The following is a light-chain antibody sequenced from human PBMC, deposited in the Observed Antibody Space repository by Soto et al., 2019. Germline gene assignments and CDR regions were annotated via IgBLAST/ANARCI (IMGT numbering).Light chain of an antibody. Sequence: QSALTQPASVSGSPGQSITISCTGTSSDVGSYNLVSWYQQHPGKAPKVIIYEGTKRPSGVSTRFSASKSGNTASLKIYGLQAEDEANYYCCSYSSISTFVFGTGTKVTVL. CDR3: CSYSSISTFV. CDR2: EGT. J-gene: IGLJ1*01. V-gene: IGLV2-23*01. CDR1: SSDVGSYNL.